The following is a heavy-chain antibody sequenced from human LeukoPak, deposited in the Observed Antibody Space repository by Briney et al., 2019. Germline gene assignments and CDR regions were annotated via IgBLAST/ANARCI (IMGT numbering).Heavy chain of an antibody. CDR2: TYYRSEWYN. D-gene: IGHD3-22*01. V-gene: IGHV6-1*01. CDR1: GDXVSSNSAA. J-gene: IGHJ4*02. CDR3: ARDQSENYYYDSSGYNDPLDY. Sequence: SQTLSLTCAISGDXVSSNSAAWNWIRQSPSRGLEWVGRTYYRSEWYNDYAVSVKSRITINPDTSKNQFSLQLNSVTPEDTAVYYCARDQSENYYYDSSGYNDPLDYWGQGTLVTVSS.